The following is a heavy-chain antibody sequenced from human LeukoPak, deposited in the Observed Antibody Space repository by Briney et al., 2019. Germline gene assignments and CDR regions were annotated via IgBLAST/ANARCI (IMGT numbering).Heavy chain of an antibody. J-gene: IGHJ4*02. CDR1: GGSISSYY. CDR2: IYYSGST. D-gene: IGHD1-26*01. V-gene: IGHV4-59*12. CDR3: AREFSGSYRTFDY. Sequence: SETLSLTCTVSGGSISSYYWSWIRQPPGKGLEWIGYIYYSGSTNYNPSLKSRVIISVDTSKNQFSLKLSSVTAADTAVYYCAREFSGSYRTFDYWGQGTLVTVSS.